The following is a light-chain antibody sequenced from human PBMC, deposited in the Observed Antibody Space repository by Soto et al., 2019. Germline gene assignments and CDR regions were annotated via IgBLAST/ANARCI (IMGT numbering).Light chain of an antibody. CDR1: SSDDGGYNY. V-gene: IGLV2-11*01. J-gene: IGLJ2*01. CDR3: CSYAGSPVV. Sequence: QSALTQPRSVSGSPGQSVTISCTGTSSDDGGYNYVSWYQQHPGKAPTLMIYDVSKRPSGVPDRFSGSKSGNTASLTISGLQAEDEADYYCCSYAGSPVVFVGGTKLTFL. CDR2: DVS.